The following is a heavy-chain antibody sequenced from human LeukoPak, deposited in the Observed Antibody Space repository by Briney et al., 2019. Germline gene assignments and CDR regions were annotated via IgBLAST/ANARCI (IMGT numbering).Heavy chain of an antibody. V-gene: IGHV1-69*04. CDR3: ATDQLIDYYDSSGHRS. D-gene: IGHD3-22*01. J-gene: IGHJ4*02. CDR2: IIPILGIA. Sequence: SVKVSCKASGGTFSSYAISWVRQAPGQGLEWMGRIIPILGIANYAQKFQGRVTITADKSTSTAYMELSSLRSEDTAVYYCATDQLIDYYDSSGHRSWGQGTLVTVSS. CDR1: GGTFSSYA.